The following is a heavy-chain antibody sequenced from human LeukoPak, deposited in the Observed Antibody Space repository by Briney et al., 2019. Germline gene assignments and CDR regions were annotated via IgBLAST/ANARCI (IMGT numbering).Heavy chain of an antibody. CDR3: ARAPSQYYYDSSGYSDY. CDR2: INAGNGNT. D-gene: IGHD3-22*01. J-gene: IGHJ4*02. Sequence: ASVKVSCKASGYTFTSYAMHWVRQAPGQRLEWMGWINAGNGNTKYSQKFQGRVTITRDTSASTANMELSSLRSEDTAVYYCARAPSQYYYDSSGYSDYWGQGTLVTVSS. CDR1: GYTFTSYA. V-gene: IGHV1-3*01.